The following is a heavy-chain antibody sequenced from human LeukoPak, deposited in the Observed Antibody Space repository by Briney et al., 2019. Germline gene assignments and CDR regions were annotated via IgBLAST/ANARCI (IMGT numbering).Heavy chain of an antibody. D-gene: IGHD6-6*01. J-gene: IGHJ4*02. CDR1: GFTFSSSN. CDR2: ISSSSYYI. Sequence: GGSLRLSCAASGFTFSSSNMDWVRQAPGKGLEWVSSISSSSYYIYYADSVKGRITISRDNAKSSLFLQMNSLRADDTAVYYCARDRGGSSSSGRELDYWGQGTLVTVSS. CDR3: ARDRGGSSSSGRELDY. V-gene: IGHV3-21*01.